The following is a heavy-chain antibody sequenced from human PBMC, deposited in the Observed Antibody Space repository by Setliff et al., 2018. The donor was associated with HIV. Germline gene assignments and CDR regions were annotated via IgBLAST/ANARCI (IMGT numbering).Heavy chain of an antibody. CDR2: IHYSGAT. CDR3: ARHSPNVGVRGDAFDI. CDR1: GGSISSHY. Sequence: SETLSLTCTVSGGSISSHYWIWIRQPPGKGLEWIGYIHYSGATNYNPSLKSRVTISLDTSRTQFSLRLSSVTAADTAVYYCARHSPNVGVRGDAFDIWGQGTVVTVS. J-gene: IGHJ3*02. D-gene: IGHD2-8*01. V-gene: IGHV4-59*08.